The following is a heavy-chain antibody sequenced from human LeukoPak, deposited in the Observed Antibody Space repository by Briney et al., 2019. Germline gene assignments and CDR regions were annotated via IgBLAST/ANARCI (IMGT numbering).Heavy chain of an antibody. CDR2: ISAYDGNT. CDR1: GYTFTSYG. D-gene: IGHD4-17*01. CDR3: ARDRYGDGVDY. Sequence: EASVKVSCKAPGYTFTSYGISWVRQAPGQGLEWMGWISAYDGNTNYAQKLQGRVTMTTDTSTSTAYMELRSLRSDDTAVYYCARDRYGDGVDYWGQGTLVTVSS. J-gene: IGHJ4*02. V-gene: IGHV1-18*04.